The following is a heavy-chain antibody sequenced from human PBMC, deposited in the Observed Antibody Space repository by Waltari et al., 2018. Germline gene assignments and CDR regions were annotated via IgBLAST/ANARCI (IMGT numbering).Heavy chain of an antibody. CDR3: ARATSLGYWYFDL. J-gene: IGHJ2*01. CDR1: GDSVASNRVH. Sequence: QVQLQLSAPGLVKHSQTLSLACAISGDSVASNRVHWHWSMHATSRGLEWLGRTYHRSKCYNDFAVSVKSRININPDTSKNQFSLQLNSVPPEYTVVYFCARATSLGYWYFDLWGRGTLVTVSS. CDR2: TYHRSKCYN. V-gene: IGHV6-1*01.